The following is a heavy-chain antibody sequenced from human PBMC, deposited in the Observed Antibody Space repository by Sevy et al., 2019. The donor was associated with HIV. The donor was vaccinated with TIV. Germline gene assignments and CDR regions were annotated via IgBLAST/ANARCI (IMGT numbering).Heavy chain of an antibody. D-gene: IGHD3-3*01. CDR2: INPESGDT. CDR3: ARGPLVSYYDFWKRAPDY. J-gene: IGHJ4*02. V-gene: IGHV1-2*02. CDR1: GYIFSGYY. Sequence: ASVKVSCKASGYIFSGYYFYWVRQAPGQGLELMGWINPESGDTNYARKFQGRVTMNRDTSVPTAYMTLSRLKSNDTALYYCARGPLVSYYDFWKRAPDYWGQGTLVTVSS.